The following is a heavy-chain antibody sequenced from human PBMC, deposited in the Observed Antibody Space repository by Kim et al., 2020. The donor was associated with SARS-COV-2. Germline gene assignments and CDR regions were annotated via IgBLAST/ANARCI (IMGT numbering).Heavy chain of an antibody. Sequence: GYTKSSQKFQGRVTITRDTSASTAYMELSSLKPEDAAMYYCAREEGGSWNAWGQGTLVSVSS. D-gene: IGHD1-1*01. J-gene: IGHJ4*02. CDR2: GYT. CDR3: AREEGGSWNA. V-gene: IGHV1-3*01.